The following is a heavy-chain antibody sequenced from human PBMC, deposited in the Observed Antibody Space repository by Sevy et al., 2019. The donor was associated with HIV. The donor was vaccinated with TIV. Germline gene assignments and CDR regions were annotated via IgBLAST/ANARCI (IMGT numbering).Heavy chain of an antibody. V-gene: IGHV3-48*02. CDR3: ARGEGRYGSGSFDY. Sequence: GGSLRLSCAASGFTFSSYSMNWVRQAPGKGLEWVSYISSSSTIFFTDSVKGRFSISRDNAKNSLFLQMHSLRDEDTAVYYCARGEGRYGSGSFDYWGQGARVTVSS. CDR2: ISSSSTI. D-gene: IGHD3-10*01. CDR1: GFTFSSYS. J-gene: IGHJ4*02.